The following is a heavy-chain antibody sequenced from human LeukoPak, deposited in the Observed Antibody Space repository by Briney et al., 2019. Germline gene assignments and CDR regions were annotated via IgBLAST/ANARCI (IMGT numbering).Heavy chain of an antibody. V-gene: IGHV4-4*07. Sequence: SETLSLACTVSGGSISNYYWSWIRQPAGKGLEWIGRIYTSGNTKYNPSLKSRVTMSLDTSKNQFSLKLSSVTAADTAVYYCARGGVPGLVGTKVRRPWFDPWGQGTLVTVSS. CDR3: ARGGVPGLVGTKVRRPWFDP. CDR2: IYTSGNT. D-gene: IGHD1-7*01. J-gene: IGHJ5*02. CDR1: GGSISNYY.